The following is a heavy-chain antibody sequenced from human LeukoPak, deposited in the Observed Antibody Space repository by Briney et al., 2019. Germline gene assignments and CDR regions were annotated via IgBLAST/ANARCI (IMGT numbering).Heavy chain of an antibody. V-gene: IGHV3-7*01. Sequence: GGSLRLSCAAPGFTFSNFWMSWVRQAPGKGLEWVANINQDGSEKNYVDSVKGRFTISRDSAKNSLYLQMDSLRAEDTAIYYCARCSGWAFKNWGQGTLVTVSS. D-gene: IGHD6-19*01. J-gene: IGHJ4*02. CDR1: GFTFSNFW. CDR2: INQDGSEK. CDR3: ARCSGWAFKN.